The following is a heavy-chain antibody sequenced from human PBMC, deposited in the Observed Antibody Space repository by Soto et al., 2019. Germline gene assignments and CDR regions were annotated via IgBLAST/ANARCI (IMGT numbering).Heavy chain of an antibody. Sequence: LGRHLPGKEKEWVSYISSSSDTIYYADSVKGRFTISRDNAKNSLYLPMNSLRAEDTAVYYCARDNVYSRDGYLVELHSLPTRRSSDL. CDR3: ARDNVYSRDGYLVELHSLPTRRSSDL. J-gene: IGHJ2*01. D-gene: IGHD6-13*01. V-gene: IGHV3-48*01. CDR2: ISSSSDTI.